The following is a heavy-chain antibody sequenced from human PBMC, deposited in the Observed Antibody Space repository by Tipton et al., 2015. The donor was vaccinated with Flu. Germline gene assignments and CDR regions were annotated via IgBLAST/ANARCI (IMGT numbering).Heavy chain of an antibody. CDR3: ARLTSSGSYGY. V-gene: IGHV4-59*08. J-gene: IGHJ4*02. CDR2: IYYSGST. CDR1: GGSISSYY. Sequence: LRLSCTVSGGSISSYYWSWIRQPPGKGLEWIGYIYYSGSTNYNPSLKSRVTISVDTSKNQFSLKLSSVTAADTAVYYCARLTSSGSYGYWGQGTLVTVSS. D-gene: IGHD1-26*01.